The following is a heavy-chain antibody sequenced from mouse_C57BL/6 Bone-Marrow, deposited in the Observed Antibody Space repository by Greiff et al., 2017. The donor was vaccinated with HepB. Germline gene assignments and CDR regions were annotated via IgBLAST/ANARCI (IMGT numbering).Heavy chain of an antibody. CDR2: ISYDGSN. V-gene: IGHV3-6*01. Sequence: EVQLKESGPGLVKPSQSLSLTCSVTGYSITSGYYWNWIRQFPGNKLEWMGYISYDGSNNYNPSLKNRISITRDTSKNQFFLKLNSVTTEDTATYYCARERGGYYDYWGQGTTLTVSS. J-gene: IGHJ2*01. D-gene: IGHD1-1*01. CDR3: ARERGGYYDY. CDR1: GYSITSGYY.